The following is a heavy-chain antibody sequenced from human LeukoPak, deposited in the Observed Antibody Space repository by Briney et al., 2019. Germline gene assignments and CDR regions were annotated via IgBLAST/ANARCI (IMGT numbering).Heavy chain of an antibody. D-gene: IGHD3-3*01. Sequence: GMSLTLYCAAAAFTFSSYGMQWVRQGPGKGLEGGAVIIYDGSNKYYADSVTGRFTISRDNCKNTQDLQMNSPRDEDTAGYYCVKDQGITIFGVAPYGMDVWGQGTTVTVSS. CDR2: IIYDGSNK. V-gene: IGHV3-30*18. CDR1: AFTFSSYG. CDR3: VKDQGITIFGVAPYGMDV. J-gene: IGHJ6*02.